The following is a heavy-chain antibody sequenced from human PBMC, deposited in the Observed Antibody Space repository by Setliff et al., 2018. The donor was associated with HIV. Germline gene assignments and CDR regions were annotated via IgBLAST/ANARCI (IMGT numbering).Heavy chain of an antibody. CDR1: AGSIRSSTYY. J-gene: IGHJ4*02. CDR2: IYYSGST. D-gene: IGHD6-19*01. V-gene: IGHV4-39*01. Sequence: PSETLSLTCTVSAGSIRSSTYYWAWIRQPPGKGLEWIGTIYYSGSTYSNPSLKSRATISVDMSKNQFSLRLSSVTAADPAVYYCIIAYSSGWLAPMGFDSWGQGTLVTVSS. CDR3: IIAYSSGWLAPMGFDS.